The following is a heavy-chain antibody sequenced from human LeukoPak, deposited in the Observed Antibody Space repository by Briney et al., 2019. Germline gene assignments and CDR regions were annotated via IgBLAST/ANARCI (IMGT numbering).Heavy chain of an antibody. V-gene: IGHV3-33*01. D-gene: IGHD2-2*01. CDR2: IWYDGSNK. CDR1: GFTFSSYG. J-gene: IGHJ5*02. Sequence: EPGGSLRLSCAASGFTFSSYGMHWVRQAPGKGLEWVAVIWYDGSNKYYADSVKGRFTISRDNSKNTLYLQMNSLRAEDTAVYYCARGRIVVVPAAMMWFDPWGQGTLVTVSS. CDR3: ARGRIVVVPAAMMWFDP.